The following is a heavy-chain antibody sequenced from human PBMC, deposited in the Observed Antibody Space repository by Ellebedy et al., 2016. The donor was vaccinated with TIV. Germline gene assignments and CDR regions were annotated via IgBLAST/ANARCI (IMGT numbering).Heavy chain of an antibody. CDR1: GYTFINSD. V-gene: IGHV1-8*01. J-gene: IGHJ6*03. CDR2: LDANSGNT. Sequence: ASVKVSCXTSGYTFINSDIKWVRQATGQGLVWMGWLDANSGNTGYAPKFQGRVTLTRDTSISTAYMELSNLRSDDTAVYYCARGLYYSYMDVWGKGTTVTVSS. CDR3: ARGLYYSYMDV.